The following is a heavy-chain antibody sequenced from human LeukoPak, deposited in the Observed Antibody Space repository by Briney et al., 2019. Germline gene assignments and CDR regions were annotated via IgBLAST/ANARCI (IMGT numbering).Heavy chain of an antibody. CDR3: AREGSYYDILTGYYYGYFDY. J-gene: IGHJ4*02. D-gene: IGHD3-9*01. CDR2: IYTSGST. CDR1: GGSISSYY. V-gene: IGHV4-4*07. Sequence: SETLSLTCTVSGGSISSYYWSWIRQPAGKGLEWIGRIYTSGSTNYNPSLKSRATMSVDTSKNQFSLKLSSVTAADTAVYYCAREGSYYDILTGYYYGYFDYWGQGTLVTVPS.